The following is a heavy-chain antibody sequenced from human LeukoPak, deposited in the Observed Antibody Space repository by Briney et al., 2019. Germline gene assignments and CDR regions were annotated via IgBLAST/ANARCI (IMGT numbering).Heavy chain of an antibody. V-gene: IGHV1-18*01. J-gene: IGHJ4*02. D-gene: IGHD6-6*01. CDR1: GYTFTSYG. CDR3: ARDTFQNPQRVAARPFIRLMNY. Sequence: GASVKVSCKASGYTFTSYGISGVRQAPGQGLKWMGWISAYNVNTNYAQKLQGRVTMTTDTSTSTAYMELRSLRSDDTAVYYCARDTFQNPQRVAARPFIRLMNYWGQGTLVTVSS. CDR2: ISAYNVNT.